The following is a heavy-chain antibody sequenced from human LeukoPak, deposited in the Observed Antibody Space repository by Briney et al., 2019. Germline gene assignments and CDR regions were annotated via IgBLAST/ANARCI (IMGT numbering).Heavy chain of an antibody. CDR3: ARNPFREHSTSWNNWFDP. CDR1: GGTISSFA. V-gene: IGHV1-69*05. D-gene: IGHD6-13*01. CDR2: IIPVLGTA. Sequence: ASVKVSCKASGGTISSFAISWVRQAPGQGLEWMGGIIPVLGTAKNAQKFQGRVTIITDESTRTAYMELSSLRSEDTAVYYCARNPFREHSTSWNNWFDPWGQGTLVTVSS. J-gene: IGHJ5*02.